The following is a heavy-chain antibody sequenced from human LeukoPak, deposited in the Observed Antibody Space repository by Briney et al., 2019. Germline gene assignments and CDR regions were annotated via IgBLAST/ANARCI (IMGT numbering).Heavy chain of an antibody. Sequence: PGGSLRLSCEVSGFSFSNFAMHWVRQAPGKGLEWVAVIWYDGSNKYYADSVKGRSTISRDNSKNTLYLQMNSLRAEDTAVYYCARDLLELTMVREWDHYYYYYGMDVWGQGTTVTVSS. J-gene: IGHJ6*02. CDR2: IWYDGSNK. D-gene: IGHD3-10*01. CDR1: GFSFSNFA. CDR3: ARDLLELTMVREWDHYYYYYGMDV. V-gene: IGHV3-33*08.